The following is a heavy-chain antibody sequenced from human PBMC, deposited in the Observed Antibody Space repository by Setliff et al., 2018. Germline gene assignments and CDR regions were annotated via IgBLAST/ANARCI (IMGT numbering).Heavy chain of an antibody. V-gene: IGHV3-7*03. Sequence: SCAASGFTFSSYWMSWVRQAPGKGLEWVANIKQDGSEKYYVDSVKGRFTISRDNAKNSLYLQMNSLRAEDTAVYYCARESALDAFDIWGQGTMVTVSS. CDR3: ARESALDAFDI. CDR1: GFTFSSYW. J-gene: IGHJ3*02. CDR2: IKQDGSEK.